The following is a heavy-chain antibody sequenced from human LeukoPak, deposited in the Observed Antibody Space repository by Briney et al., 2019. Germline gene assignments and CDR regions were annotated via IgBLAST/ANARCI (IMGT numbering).Heavy chain of an antibody. J-gene: IGHJ4*02. CDR3: ARGAAGYSYG. CDR1: GGSISSYY. D-gene: IGHD5-18*01. CDR2: IYYSGST. Sequence: PSETLSLTCTVSGGSISSYYWSWIRQPPGKGLGWIGHIYYSGSTNYTPSLKSRVTISIDTSKNQFSLRMSTVTAADTAVYYCARGAAGYSYGWGQGTLVTVSS. V-gene: IGHV4-59*01.